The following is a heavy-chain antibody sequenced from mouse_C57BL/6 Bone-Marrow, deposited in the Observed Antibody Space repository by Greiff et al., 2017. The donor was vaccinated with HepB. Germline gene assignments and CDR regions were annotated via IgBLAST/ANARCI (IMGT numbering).Heavy chain of an antibody. CDR2: ISSGSSTI. J-gene: IGHJ3*01. CDR3: ARGGRWLLPVAY. D-gene: IGHD2-3*01. CDR1: GFTFSDYG. V-gene: IGHV5-17*01. Sequence: DVHLVESGGGLVKPGGSLKLSCAASGFTFSDYGMHWVRQAPEKGLEWVAYISSGSSTIYYADTVKGRFTISRDNAKNTLFLQMTSLRSEDTALYYCARGGRWLLPVAYWGQGTLVTVSA.